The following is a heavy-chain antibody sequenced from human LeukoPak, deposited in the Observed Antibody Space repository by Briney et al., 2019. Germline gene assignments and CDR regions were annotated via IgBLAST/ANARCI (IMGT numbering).Heavy chain of an antibody. CDR1: GFTFSNNY. J-gene: IGHJ6*03. Sequence: GGSLRLSCVASGFTFSNNYMTWVRQAPGKGLEWGSVIYSGGSTYDTDSVKGRFTISRDNSKNTLYLQMNSLTAEDTAVYYCARVVGNRNYYYYLDVWGKRTTVTVSS. V-gene: IGHV3-53*01. CDR3: ARVVGNRNYYYYLDV. D-gene: IGHD1-14*01. CDR2: IYSGGST.